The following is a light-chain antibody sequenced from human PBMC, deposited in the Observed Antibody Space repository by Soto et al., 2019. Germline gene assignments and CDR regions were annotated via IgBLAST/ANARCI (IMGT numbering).Light chain of an antibody. V-gene: IGKV3-20*01. CDR3: QQYGSSGT. Sequence: EMVLTQSPGTLSLYPGERATLSCTASQSVSNNYLAWYQQKPGQAPRLLIYGASNRATGIPDRFSGSGSGTDFTLTISRLEPEDFAVYYCQQYGSSGTFGQGTKVDIK. CDR2: GAS. CDR1: QSVSNNY. J-gene: IGKJ1*01.